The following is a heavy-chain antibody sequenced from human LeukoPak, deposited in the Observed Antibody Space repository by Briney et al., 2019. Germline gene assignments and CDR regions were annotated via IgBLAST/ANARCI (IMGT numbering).Heavy chain of an antibody. V-gene: IGHV4-59*01. Sequence: PSETLSLTCNVSGASLFNYYWSWIRQAPGKGLEWIGYVHHSGRTNSNPSLGSRVTMSVDTFTSQLSLNLTSVTTADTAVYFCARDLRAKYWGQGTLVFVSS. CDR2: VHHSGRT. J-gene: IGHJ1*01. D-gene: IGHD4/OR15-4a*01. CDR3: ARDLRAKY. CDR1: GASLFNYY.